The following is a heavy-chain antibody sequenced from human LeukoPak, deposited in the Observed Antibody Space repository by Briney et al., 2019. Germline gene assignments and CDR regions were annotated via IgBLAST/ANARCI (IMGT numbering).Heavy chain of an antibody. D-gene: IGHD1-26*01. J-gene: IGHJ3*02. CDR2: INHSGST. V-gene: IGHV4-34*01. CDR1: GGSFSGCY. Sequence: PSETLSLTCAVYGGSFSGCYWSWIRQPPGKGLEWIGEINHSGSTNYNPSLKSRVTISVDTSKNQFSLKLSSVTAADTAVYYCAIAPWSGSYSRGAFDIWGQGTMVTVSS. CDR3: AIAPWSGSYSRGAFDI.